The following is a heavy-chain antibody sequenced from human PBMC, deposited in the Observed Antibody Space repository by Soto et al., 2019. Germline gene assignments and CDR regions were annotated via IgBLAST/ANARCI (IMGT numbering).Heavy chain of an antibody. CDR3: TTDLHYDFPDYYYYGMDV. D-gene: IGHD3-3*01. J-gene: IGHJ6*02. V-gene: IGHV3-15*07. CDR1: GFTFSNAW. CDR2: IKSKTDGGTT. Sequence: GGSLRLSCAASGFTFSNAWMNWVRQAPGKGLEWVGRIKSKTDGGTTDYAAPVKGRFTISRDDSKNTLYLQMNSLKTEDTAVYYCTTDLHYDFPDYYYYGMDVWGQGTTVTVSS.